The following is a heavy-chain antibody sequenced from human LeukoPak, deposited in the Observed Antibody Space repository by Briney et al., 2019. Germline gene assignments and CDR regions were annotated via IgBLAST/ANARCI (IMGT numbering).Heavy chain of an antibody. V-gene: IGHV1-69*06. D-gene: IGHD2-2*01. J-gene: IGHJ4*02. CDR3: AGGRTDIVVVPATLRNYYFDY. CDR1: GGTFSSYD. CDR2: IMPMFGKA. Sequence: SVKVSCKASGGTFSSYDISWVRQAPGQGLEWMGGIMPMFGKANYAQKFQGRVTTTADKATSTAYMELSSLRSEDTAAYYCAGGRTDIVVVPATLRNYYFDYWGQGTLVTVSS.